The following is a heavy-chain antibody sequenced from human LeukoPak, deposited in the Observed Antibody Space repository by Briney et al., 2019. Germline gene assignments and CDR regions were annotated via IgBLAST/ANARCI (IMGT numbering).Heavy chain of an antibody. V-gene: IGHV4-34*01. CDR2: INHSGST. CDR3: ARGRRAYYYGSGSFPDYFQH. D-gene: IGHD3-10*01. CDR1: GGSFSGYY. J-gene: IGHJ1*01. Sequence: SETLSLTCAVYGGSFSGYYWSWIRQPPGKGLEWIGEINHSGSTNYNPSLKSRVTISVDTSKNQFSLKLSSVTAADTAVYYCARGRRAYYYGSGSFPDYFQHWGQGTLVTASS.